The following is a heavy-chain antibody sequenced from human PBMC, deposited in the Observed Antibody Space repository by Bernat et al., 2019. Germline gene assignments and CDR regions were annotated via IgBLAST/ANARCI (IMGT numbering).Heavy chain of an antibody. Sequence: EVQLLESGGGLVQPGGSLRLSCAASGFTFSSYAMSWVRQAPGKGLEWVSAISGSGGSTYYADSVKGRFTISRDNSKNTLYLQMNSLRAEDTAVYYCAKDAYWSGGSCYSWFAFDIWGQGTMVTVSS. D-gene: IGHD2-15*01. CDR2: ISGSGGST. V-gene: IGHV3-23*01. J-gene: IGHJ3*02. CDR3: AKDAYWSGGSCYSWFAFDI. CDR1: GFTFSSYA.